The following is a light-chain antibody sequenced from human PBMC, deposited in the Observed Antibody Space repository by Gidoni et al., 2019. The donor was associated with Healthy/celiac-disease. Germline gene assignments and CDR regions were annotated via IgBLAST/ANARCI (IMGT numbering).Light chain of an antibody. V-gene: IGKV1-39*01. CDR2: AAS. Sequence: DIQMTQSPSSLSASVGDRVTITCRASQSISSYLNWYHQTPGKAPKLLIYAASSLQSGVPSRFSGSGFGTDFTLTISSLQPEDFAPYYCQQSYSTPITFGQGTRLEIK. CDR1: QSISSY. J-gene: IGKJ5*01. CDR3: QQSYSTPIT.